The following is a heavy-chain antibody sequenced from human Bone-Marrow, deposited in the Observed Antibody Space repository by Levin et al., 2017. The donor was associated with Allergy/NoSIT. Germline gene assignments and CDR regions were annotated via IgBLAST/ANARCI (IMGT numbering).Heavy chain of an antibody. D-gene: IGHD3-3*02. CDR2: ISSSGTTI. V-gene: IGHV3-48*03. Sequence: GGSLRLSCAASGFTFSSYEMNWVRQAPGKGLEWVSYISSSGTTIYYADSVKGRFTISRDNAKKSLYLQMNSLRVEDTAVYYCARDSIFNYMDVWGKGTTVTVSS. CDR3: ARDSIFNYMDV. J-gene: IGHJ6*03. CDR1: GFTFSSYE.